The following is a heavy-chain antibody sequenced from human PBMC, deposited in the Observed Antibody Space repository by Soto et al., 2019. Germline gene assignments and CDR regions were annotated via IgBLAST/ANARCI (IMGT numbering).Heavy chain of an antibody. J-gene: IGHJ6*02. D-gene: IGHD6-19*01. Sequence: SETLSLTCAVSGGSISSSNWWSWVRQPPGKGLEWIGEIYHSGSTNYNPSLKSRVTISVDKSKNQFSLKLSSVTAADTAVYYCARRPQQWLVPGGDWYYYGMDVWGQGTTVTVSS. CDR1: GGSISSSNW. CDR3: ARRPQQWLVPGGDWYYYGMDV. V-gene: IGHV4-4*02. CDR2: IYHSGST.